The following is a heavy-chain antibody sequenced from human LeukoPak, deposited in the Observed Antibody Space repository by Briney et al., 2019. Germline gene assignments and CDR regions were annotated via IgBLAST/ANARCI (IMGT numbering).Heavy chain of an antibody. CDR1: GGTFSSYT. V-gene: IGHV1-69*04. D-gene: IGHD4-11*01. Sequence: ASVKVSCKASGGTFSSYTISWVRQAPGQGLEWMGRIIPILGIANYAQKFQGRVTITADKSTSTAYMELSSLRSEDTAVYYCAREGGVSNYASSFDYWGQGTLVTVSS. J-gene: IGHJ4*02. CDR3: AREGGVSNYASSFDY. CDR2: IIPILGIA.